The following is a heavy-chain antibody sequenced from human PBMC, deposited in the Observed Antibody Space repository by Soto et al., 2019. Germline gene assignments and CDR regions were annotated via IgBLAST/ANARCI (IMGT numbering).Heavy chain of an antibody. J-gene: IGHJ4*02. CDR3: ARDGGTTVNTEGEFDY. CDR2: INPSGGST. CDR1: GYTFTSYY. V-gene: IGHV1-46*01. Sequence: ASVKVSCKASGYTFTSYYMHWVRQAPGQGLEWMGIINPSGGSTSYAQKFQGRVTMTRDTSTSTVYMELSSLRSEDTAVYYCARDGGTTVNTEGEFDYWGQGTLVTVSS. D-gene: IGHD4-17*01.